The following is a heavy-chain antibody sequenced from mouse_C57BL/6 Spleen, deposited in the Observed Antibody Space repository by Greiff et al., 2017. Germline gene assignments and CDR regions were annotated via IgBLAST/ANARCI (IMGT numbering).Heavy chain of an antibody. D-gene: IGHD3-3*01. CDR3: ARGADASIFYAMDY. J-gene: IGHJ4*01. CDR1: GYTFTSYW. Sequence: QVQLQQPGAELVMPGASVKLSCKASGYTFTSYWMHWVKQRPGQGLEWIGEIDPSDSYTNYNQKFKGKSTLTVDKSSSTAYMQLSSLTSEDSAVYYCARGADASIFYAMDYWGQGTSVTVSS. CDR2: IDPSDSYT. V-gene: IGHV1-69*01.